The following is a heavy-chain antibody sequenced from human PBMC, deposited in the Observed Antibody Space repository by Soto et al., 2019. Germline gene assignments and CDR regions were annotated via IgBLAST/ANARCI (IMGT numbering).Heavy chain of an antibody. CDR1: GFPFSTSA. CDR3: GKYSGRYPVYNCMNV. CDR2: ISGTSDAA. Sequence: EVQLLESGGGLVQPGGSLRLSCAASGFPFSTSAMNWVRQAPGKGLEWVSIISGTSDAAYYAESVKGRFTSSRDNSKNTLYLQMNSLRAEDTAVYYCGKYSGRYPVYNCMNVWGQGTTVTVSS. J-gene: IGHJ6*02. D-gene: IGHD1-26*01. V-gene: IGHV3-23*01.